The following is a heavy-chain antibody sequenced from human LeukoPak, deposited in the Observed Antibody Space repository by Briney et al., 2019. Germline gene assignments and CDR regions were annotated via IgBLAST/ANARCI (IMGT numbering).Heavy chain of an antibody. D-gene: IGHD2-2*01. V-gene: IGHV1-2*02. CDR3: ASPYQLLFESAFDI. Sequence: ASVKVSCKASAYTFTGYYMHWVRQAPGQGLEWMGWINPNSGGTNYAQKFQGRVTMTRDTSISTAYMELSRLRSDDTAVYYCASPYQLLFESAFDIWGQGTMVTVSS. CDR2: INPNSGGT. CDR1: AYTFTGYY. J-gene: IGHJ3*02.